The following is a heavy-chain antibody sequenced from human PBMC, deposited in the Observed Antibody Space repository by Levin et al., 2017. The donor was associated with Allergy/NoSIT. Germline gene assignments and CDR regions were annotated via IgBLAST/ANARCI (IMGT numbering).Heavy chain of an antibody. CDR2: ISSRSSYI. Sequence: GGSLRLSCDVSGFTFTIYTMHWVRQTPGKGLEWVSSISSRSSYIYYADSVKGRFTISRDNAKNSLYLQMNSLRADDTAVYSCARDKGNWGDYNVIDYWGQGTLVTVSS. CDR1: GFTFTIYT. V-gene: IGHV3-21*01. CDR3: ARDKGNWGDYNVIDY. J-gene: IGHJ4*02. D-gene: IGHD3-10*01.